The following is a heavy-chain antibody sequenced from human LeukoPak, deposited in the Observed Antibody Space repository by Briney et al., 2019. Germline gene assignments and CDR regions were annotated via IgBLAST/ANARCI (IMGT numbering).Heavy chain of an antibody. CDR1: GFTVSSSY. J-gene: IGHJ4*02. Sequence: GGSLRLSCAASGFTVSSSYTSWVRQAPGKGLEWVSVIYSGGSTYYADSVKGRFTISRGNSKNTLYLQMNGLRAEDTAVYYCARATRYDSSVYYFDYWGQGSLVTVSS. V-gene: IGHV3-53*01. D-gene: IGHD3-22*01. CDR3: ARATRYDSSVYYFDY. CDR2: IYSGGST.